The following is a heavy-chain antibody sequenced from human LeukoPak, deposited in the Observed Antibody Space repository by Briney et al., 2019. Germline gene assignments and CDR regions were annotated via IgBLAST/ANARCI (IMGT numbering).Heavy chain of an antibody. CDR2: INPSGGST. CDR3: ARAPPRITIFGVVIPDGVYFDY. V-gene: IGHV1-46*01. Sequence: ASVKVSCKASGYAFTSYYMHWVRQAPGQGLEWMGIINPSGGSTSYAQKFQGRVTMTRDTSTSTVYMELSSLRSEDTAVYYCARAPPRITIFGVVIPDGVYFDYWGQGTLVTVSS. J-gene: IGHJ4*02. D-gene: IGHD3-3*01. CDR1: GYAFTSYY.